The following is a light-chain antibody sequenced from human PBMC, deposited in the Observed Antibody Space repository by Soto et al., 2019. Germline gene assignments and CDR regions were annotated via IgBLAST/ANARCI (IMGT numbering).Light chain of an antibody. CDR3: QQYGSSPPTT. V-gene: IGKV3-20*01. Sequence: EIVLTQSPGTLSLSPGERATLSCRASQSVSSSYLAWYQQKPGQAPRLLIYGASSRATGIPDRFSGSGSGTDFPLTSRRLEPEDFAVYYCQQYGSSPPTTFGGGTKVEIK. J-gene: IGKJ4*01. CDR2: GAS. CDR1: QSVSSSY.